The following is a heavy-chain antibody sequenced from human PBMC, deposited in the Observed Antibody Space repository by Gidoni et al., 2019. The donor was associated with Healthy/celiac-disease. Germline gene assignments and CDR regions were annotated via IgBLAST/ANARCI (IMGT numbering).Heavy chain of an antibody. J-gene: IGHJ3*02. D-gene: IGHD1-26*01. CDR3: ARAAEWELLVSAFDI. CDR1: GFTFSSYA. CDR2: ISYDGSNK. V-gene: IGHV3-30-3*01. Sequence: QVQLVESGGGVVQPGRSLRLSCAASGFTFSSYAMHWVRQAPGKGLEWVAVISYDGSNKYYADSVKGRFTISRDNSKNTLYLQMNSLRAEDTAVYYCARAAEWELLVSAFDIWGQGTMVTVSS.